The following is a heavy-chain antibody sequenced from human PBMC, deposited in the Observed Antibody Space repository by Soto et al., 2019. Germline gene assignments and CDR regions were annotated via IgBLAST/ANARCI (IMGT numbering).Heavy chain of an antibody. CDR2: ISGSANGP. J-gene: IGHJ1*01. CDR1: GITLSRYA. D-gene: IGHD6-19*01. CDR3: VKVYSSPSVFYCLP. Sequence: EGQLLESGGGLVQPGKSLSLSCVASGITLSRYAMAWVRQAPGKWLECVSVISGSANGPEYADSVKGRFTISRDNSMHTLYLHMDRLRVEDTAVYYCVKVYSSPSVFYCLPWGPGTLVTVSS. V-gene: IGHV3-23*01.